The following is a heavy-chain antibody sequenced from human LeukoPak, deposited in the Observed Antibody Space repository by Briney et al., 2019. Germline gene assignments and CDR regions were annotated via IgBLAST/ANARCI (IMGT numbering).Heavy chain of an antibody. CDR3: ANLLWFGELLDPEGAFDF. J-gene: IGHJ3*01. V-gene: IGHV3-74*03. D-gene: IGHD3-10*01. Sequence: GGSLRLSCEASGFTFSSHWMHWVRQAPGKGLVWVSRINSDGSSTTYADSVKGRFTISRDNSKNTLYLQMNSLRAEDTAVYYCANLLWFGELLDPEGAFDFWGQGTMVTVSS. CDR1: GFTFSSHW. CDR2: INSDGSST.